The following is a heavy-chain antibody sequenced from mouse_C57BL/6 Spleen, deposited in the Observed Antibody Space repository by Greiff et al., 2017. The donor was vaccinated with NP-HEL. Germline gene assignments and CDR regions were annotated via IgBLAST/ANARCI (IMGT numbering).Heavy chain of an antibody. CDR1: GFSLTSYG. CDR3: ARKTHYYDSSYNAMDY. J-gene: IGHJ4*01. V-gene: IGHV2-2*01. CDR2: IWSGGST. D-gene: IGHD1-1*01. Sequence: VQLQESGPGLVQPSQSLSITCTVSGFSLTSYGVHWVRQSPGKGLEWLGVIWSGGSTDYNAAFISRLSISKDNSKSQVFFKMNSLQADDTAIYYCARKTHYYDSSYNAMDYWGQGTSVTVSS.